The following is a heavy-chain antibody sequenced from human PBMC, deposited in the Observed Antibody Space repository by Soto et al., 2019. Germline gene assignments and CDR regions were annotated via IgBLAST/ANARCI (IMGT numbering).Heavy chain of an antibody. V-gene: IGHV4-39*01. D-gene: IGHD5-18*01. Sequence: QVQLQESGPGLVKPSETLSLTCSVSGASIISSDYYWGWIRRPPGEGLEWIGSICYSGRTNYHPSVNTRVTISLLKSKNQFSRQPSSVTAADAAVYYCARQEGYTAGCQGYWGQCTLVTVSS. CDR2: ICYSGRT. J-gene: IGHJ1*01. CDR1: GASIISSDYY. CDR3: ARQEGYTAGCQGY.